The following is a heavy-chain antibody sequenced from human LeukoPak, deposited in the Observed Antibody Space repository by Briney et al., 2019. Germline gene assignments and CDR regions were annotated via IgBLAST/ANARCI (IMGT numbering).Heavy chain of an antibody. CDR3: ARSDGGFDY. V-gene: IGHV3-74*01. CDR2: IINDGSRT. J-gene: IGHJ4*02. Sequence: GSLRLSCAASGFTFSSYWMHWVRQVPGKGLVWVSHIINDGSRTSYADSVKGRFTIPRDNAKNTVYLQMNSLRAEDTAVYYCARSDGGFDYWGQGTLVTVSA. CDR1: GFTFSSYW. D-gene: IGHD5-24*01.